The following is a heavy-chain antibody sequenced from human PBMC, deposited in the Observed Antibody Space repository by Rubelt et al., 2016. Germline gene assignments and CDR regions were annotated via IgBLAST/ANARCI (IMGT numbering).Heavy chain of an antibody. D-gene: IGHD2-21*01. J-gene: IGHJ3*02. CDR1: GGSFSGYH. Sequence: QVQLQRWGAGLLNPSETLSLTCGVYGGSFSGYHWRWIRQPPGKGLEWTGEINHSGSTIYNPSLKSRVTISVDTSTNQFSLKLSSVTAADTAIYYCARHIDKPTYVCGFDIWGKGTMVTVST. CDR3: ARHIDKPTYVCGFDI. CDR2: INHSGST. V-gene: IGHV4-34*01.